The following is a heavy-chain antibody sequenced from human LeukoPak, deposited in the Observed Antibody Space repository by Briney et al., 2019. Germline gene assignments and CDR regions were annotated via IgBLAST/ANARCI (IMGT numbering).Heavy chain of an antibody. CDR1: GFTVSSNY. Sequence: GGSLRLSCAASGFTVSSNYMSWARQAPGKGLEWVSVIYSGGSTYYADSVKGRFTISRHNSKNTLYLQMNSLRAEDTAVYYCTTGYYRYYYYGMDVWGQGTTVTVSS. J-gene: IGHJ6*02. CDR2: IYSGGST. CDR3: TTGYYRYYYYGMDV. V-gene: IGHV3-53*04. D-gene: IGHD3-9*01.